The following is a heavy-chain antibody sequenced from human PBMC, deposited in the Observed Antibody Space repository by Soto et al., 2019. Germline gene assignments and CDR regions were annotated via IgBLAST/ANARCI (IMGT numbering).Heavy chain of an antibody. CDR3: ARGTHYYDSSVAEYFQH. V-gene: IGHV1-18*04. Sequence: ASVKVSGKASGYTFTSYCISWVRQAPGQGLEWMGWISAYNGNTNYAQKLQGRVTMTTDTSTSTAYMELRSLRSDDTAVYYCARGTHYYDSSVAEYFQHWGQGTLVTVSS. CDR2: ISAYNGNT. D-gene: IGHD3-22*01. J-gene: IGHJ1*01. CDR1: GYTFTSYC.